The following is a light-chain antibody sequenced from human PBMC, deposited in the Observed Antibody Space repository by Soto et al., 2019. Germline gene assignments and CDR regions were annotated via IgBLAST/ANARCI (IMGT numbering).Light chain of an antibody. Sequence: EIVLTQSPGTLSLSPGERATLSCRASHSVRSSYLAWYQQKPGQAPRLLIYGASSRATGIPDRFSGSGSGTDFTLTISRLEPEDFEVYYCQQYGSSPPYTFGQGTKLEIK. J-gene: IGKJ2*01. CDR2: GAS. CDR1: HSVRSSY. CDR3: QQYGSSPPYT. V-gene: IGKV3-20*01.